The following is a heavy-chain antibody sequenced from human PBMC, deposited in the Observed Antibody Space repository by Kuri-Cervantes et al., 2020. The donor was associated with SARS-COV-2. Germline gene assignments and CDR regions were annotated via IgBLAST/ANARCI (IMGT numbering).Heavy chain of an antibody. V-gene: IGHV3-49*04. CDR1: GFTFGDYA. CDR3: TRDDDGDDY. J-gene: IGHJ4*02. CDR2: IRSKAYGGTT. Sequence: GESLKISCTASGFTFGDYAMSWVRQAPGKGLEWVGFIRSKAYGGTTEYAASVKGRFTISRDDSKSIAYLQMNSLKTEDTAVYYCTRDDDGDDYWGQGTLVTVSS. D-gene: IGHD3-16*01.